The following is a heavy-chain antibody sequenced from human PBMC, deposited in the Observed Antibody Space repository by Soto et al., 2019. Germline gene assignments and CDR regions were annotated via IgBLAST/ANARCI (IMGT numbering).Heavy chain of an antibody. Sequence: GSLRLSCAASVFTLSSYAMSWVRQAPGKGLEWVSAISGSGGSTYYADSVKGRFTISRENSKDTLYLQINSLRPEDTAVYYCAKDWEYYDSSGYYSSGGNDAFDIWGQGKRVTVPS. V-gene: IGHV3-23*01. J-gene: IGHJ3*02. CDR3: AKDWEYYDSSGYYSSGGNDAFDI. CDR1: VFTLSSYA. D-gene: IGHD3-22*01. CDR2: ISGSGGST.